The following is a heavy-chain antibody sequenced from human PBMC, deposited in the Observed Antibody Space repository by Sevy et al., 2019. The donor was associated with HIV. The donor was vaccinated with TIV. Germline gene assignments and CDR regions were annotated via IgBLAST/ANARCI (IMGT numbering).Heavy chain of an antibody. J-gene: IGHJ6*02. CDR1: GFTFSRYA. D-gene: IGHD1-26*01. CDR3: ARVVEALPGYYYGMDV. Sequence: GGSLRLSCVASGFTFSRYAMSWVRQAPGKGLKWVSALGGSVDMTYYADFVKGRFTISRDNSKNPVYLQMNSLRAEDTAVYYCARVVEALPGYYYGMDVWGQGTTVTVSS. CDR2: LGGSVDMT. V-gene: IGHV3-23*01.